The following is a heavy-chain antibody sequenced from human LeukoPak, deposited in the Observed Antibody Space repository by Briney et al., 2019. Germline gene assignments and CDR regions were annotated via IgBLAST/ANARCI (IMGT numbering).Heavy chain of an antibody. Sequence: PSETLSLTCAVYGGSFSGYYWSWIRQPPGKGLEWIGEINHSGSTNYNPSLKSRVTISVDTSKNQFSLKLSPVTAADTAVYYCARGHYYGAGRPPPNRDYWGQGTLVTVSS. CDR1: GGSFSGYY. CDR2: INHSGST. D-gene: IGHD3-10*01. J-gene: IGHJ4*02. CDR3: ARGHYYGAGRPPPNRDY. V-gene: IGHV4-34*01.